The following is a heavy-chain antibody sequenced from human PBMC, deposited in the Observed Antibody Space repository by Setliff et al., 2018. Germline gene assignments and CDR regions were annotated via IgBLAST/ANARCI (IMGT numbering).Heavy chain of an antibody. J-gene: IGHJ3*02. CDR1: GFTFSSYA. Sequence: PGGSLRLSCAASGFTFSSYAMHWVRQAPGKGLEWVAVTSYDGSNKYYADSVKGRFTISRDNSKNTLYLQMNSLRAEDTAVYYCARDFATVTTVYGFEIWGQGTMVTVS. CDR2: TSYDGSNK. CDR3: ARDFATVTTVYGFEI. D-gene: IGHD4-17*01. V-gene: IGHV3-30*01.